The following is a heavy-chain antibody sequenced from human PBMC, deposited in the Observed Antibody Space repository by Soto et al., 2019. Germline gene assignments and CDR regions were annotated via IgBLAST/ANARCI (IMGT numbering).Heavy chain of an antibody. CDR3: SRLDTAMVTGFDY. CDR2: IYYSGST. V-gene: IGHV4-30-4*01. CDR1: GGSISSGDYY. J-gene: IGHJ4*02. Sequence: PSETLSLTCTVSGGSISSGDYYWSWIRQPPGKGLEWIGYIYYSGSTYYNPSLKSRVTISVDTSKNQFSLKLSSVTAADTAVYYCSRLDTAMVTGFDYWGQGPLVSVSS. D-gene: IGHD5-18*01.